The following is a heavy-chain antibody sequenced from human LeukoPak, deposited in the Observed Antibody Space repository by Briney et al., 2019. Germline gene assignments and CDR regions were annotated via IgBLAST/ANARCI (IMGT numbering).Heavy chain of an antibody. V-gene: IGHV1-2*02. CDR1: GYTFTGYY. CDR3: ARGHYCSGGSCYSYNWFDP. D-gene: IGHD2-15*01. Sequence: ASVKVSCKASGYTFTGYYMHWVRQAPGQGLEWMGWINPNSGGTGYAQKFQGRVTMTRDTSISTAYMELGGLRSDDTAVYYCARGHYCSGGSCYSYNWFDPWGQGTLVTVSS. CDR2: INPNSGGT. J-gene: IGHJ5*02.